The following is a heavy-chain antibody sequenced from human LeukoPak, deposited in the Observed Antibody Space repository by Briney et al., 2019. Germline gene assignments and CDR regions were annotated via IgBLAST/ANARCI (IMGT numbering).Heavy chain of an antibody. Sequence: GGSLRLSCAASGFTFSSYAMHWVRQAPGKGLEWVAVISYDGSNKYYAGSVKGRFTISRDNSKNTLYLQMNSLRAEDTAVYYCARGVDSSGWYYYYYYYMDVWGKGTTVTVSS. D-gene: IGHD6-19*01. CDR1: GFTFSSYA. J-gene: IGHJ6*03. CDR3: ARGVDSSGWYYYYYYYMDV. CDR2: ISYDGSNK. V-gene: IGHV3-30*04.